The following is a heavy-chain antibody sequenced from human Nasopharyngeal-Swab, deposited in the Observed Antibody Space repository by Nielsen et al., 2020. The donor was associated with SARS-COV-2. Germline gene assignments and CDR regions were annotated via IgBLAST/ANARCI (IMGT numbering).Heavy chain of an antibody. V-gene: IGHV3-21*01. Sequence: GGSLRLSCAASGFTFSSYSMNWVRQAPGKGLEWVSSISSSSSYIYYADSVKGRFTISRDNSKNTLYLQMNSLRAEDTAVYYCAKSHGGSYYSHFDYWGQGTLVTVSS. CDR2: ISSSSSYI. J-gene: IGHJ4*02. D-gene: IGHD1-26*01. CDR1: GFTFSSYS. CDR3: AKSHGGSYYSHFDY.